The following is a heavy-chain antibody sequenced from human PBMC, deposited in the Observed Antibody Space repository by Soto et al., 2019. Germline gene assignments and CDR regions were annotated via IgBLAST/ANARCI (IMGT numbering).Heavy chain of an antibody. Sequence: PSDTLSLTSSVSGYSISSGYYWGLVRQAPGKGLEWLGSVYHNGIMFHNPSFQSRVTISVDTSKNQFSLNLRSVTAADTAVYYCAALWFPELAFNYWGHGIPAPVSS. CDR2: VYHNGIM. CDR3: AALWFPELAFNY. J-gene: IGHJ4*01. CDR1: GYSISSGYY. V-gene: IGHV4-38-2*02. D-gene: IGHD3-10*01.